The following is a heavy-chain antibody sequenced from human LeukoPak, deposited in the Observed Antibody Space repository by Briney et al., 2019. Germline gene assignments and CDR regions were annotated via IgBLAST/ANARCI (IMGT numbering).Heavy chain of an antibody. CDR1: GFTFRNYW. V-gene: IGHV3-7*01. CDR2: IKQEGSEK. CDR3: ARGCDSRVFND. Sequence: PGGSLRLSCTDSGFTFRNYWMTWVRQAPGKGLEWVANIKQEGSEKYYVASVKGRFTISRDNAKNSLYLQMNSLRAEDTAVYYCARGCDSRVFNDWGQGTLVTVS. J-gene: IGHJ4*02. D-gene: IGHD3-22*01.